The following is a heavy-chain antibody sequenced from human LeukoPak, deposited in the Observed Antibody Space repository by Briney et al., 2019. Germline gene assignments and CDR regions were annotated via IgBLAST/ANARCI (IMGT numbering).Heavy chain of an antibody. CDR3: AKDQGSRLN. CDR2: ISGSGVST. J-gene: IGHJ4*02. Sequence: PGGSLRLSCAASGFSFSSHAMSWFRQAPGKGLEWVSAISGSGVSTFYTDSVKGRFTISRDNSKNTLYLQMNSLRAEDTAVYYCAKDQGSRLNWGQGTLVTVSS. CDR1: GFSFSSHA. V-gene: IGHV3-23*01.